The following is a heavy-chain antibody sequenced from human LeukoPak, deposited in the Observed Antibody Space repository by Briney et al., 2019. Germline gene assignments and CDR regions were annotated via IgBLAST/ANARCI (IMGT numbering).Heavy chain of an antibody. D-gene: IGHD5-12*01. CDR3: AKWNGGYDNYYYGMDG. J-gene: IGHJ6*04. CDR2: ISGSGVST. CDR1: GFTFSSYA. Sequence: GGSLRLSCAASGFTFSSYAMSWVRQAPGKGLEWVSGISGSGVSTYYADSERGRFTISRDSSKNTLYLQMNSLRDEDTAVYYCAKWNGGYDNYYYGMDGWGKGSTVSVSS. V-gene: IGHV3-23*01.